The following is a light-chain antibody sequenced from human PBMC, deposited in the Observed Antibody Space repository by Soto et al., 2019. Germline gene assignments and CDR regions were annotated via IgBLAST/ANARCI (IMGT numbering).Light chain of an antibody. CDR2: GAS. Sequence: EIVLTQSPGTLSLSPGERATLSCRASQSVSSNNLAWYQQRPGQAPRVVIYGASTRATGIPERFSGSGSGTDFTLTISRLEPEDFAVYCCQQYCSSPFTFGPGTKVDIK. CDR3: QQYCSSPFT. CDR1: QSVSSNN. V-gene: IGKV3-20*01. J-gene: IGKJ3*01.